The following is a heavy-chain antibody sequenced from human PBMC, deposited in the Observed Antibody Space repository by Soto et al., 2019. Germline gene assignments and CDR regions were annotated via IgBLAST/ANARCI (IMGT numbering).Heavy chain of an antibody. CDR1: GFTFSNYA. J-gene: IGHJ6*02. CDR3: ARPGVTGTTHYYYQYPMDL. CDR2: ISYDGSNK. V-gene: IGHV3-30-3*01. Sequence: QVQLVESGGGVVQPGRSLRLSCAASGFTFSNYAMHWVRQAPGKGLESVTLISYDGSNKYYADSVKGRFTVSRDNSKNTLYLQMNSLRDEDTAVYHCARPGVTGTTHYYYQYPMDLWGHGTTVTVS. D-gene: IGHD1-7*01.